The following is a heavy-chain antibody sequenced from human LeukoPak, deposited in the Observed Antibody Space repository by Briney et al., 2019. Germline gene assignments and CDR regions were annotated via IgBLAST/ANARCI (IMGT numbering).Heavy chain of an antibody. Sequence: SETLSLTCTVSGGSISSYYWSWIRQPPGKGLEWIGYIYYSGSTNYNPSPKSRVTISVDTSKNQFSLKLSSVTAADTAVYYCARQPGGYSGPFDYWGQGTLVTVSS. CDR1: GGSISSYY. CDR2: IYYSGST. D-gene: IGHD5-12*01. J-gene: IGHJ4*02. CDR3: ARQPGGYSGPFDY. V-gene: IGHV4-59*01.